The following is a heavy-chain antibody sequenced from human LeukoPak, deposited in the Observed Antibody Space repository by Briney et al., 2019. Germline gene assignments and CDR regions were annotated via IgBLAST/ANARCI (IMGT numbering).Heavy chain of an antibody. Sequence: GGSLRLSCAASGFTVSSNYMSWVRQAPGKGLEWVSVIYSGGSTYYADSVKGRFTISRDNSKNTLYLQMNSLRAEDTAVYYCARDSGVAVMGFDYWGQGTLVTVSS. CDR1: GFTVSSNY. J-gene: IGHJ4*02. CDR2: IYSGGST. CDR3: ARDSGVAVMGFDY. D-gene: IGHD2-8*01. V-gene: IGHV3-66*01.